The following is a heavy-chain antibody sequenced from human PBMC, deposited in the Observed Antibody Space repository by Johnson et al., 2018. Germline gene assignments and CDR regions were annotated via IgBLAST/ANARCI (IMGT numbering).Heavy chain of an antibody. CDR1: GIPFTSSG. CDR2: IWSDGSNQ. Sequence: QVQLVESGGGVVQPGRSLRLSCAASGIPFTSSGMHWVRQAPGKGLEWVAFIWSDGSNQYYADSVKGRFTIARDNSNNTLYLQMNSLRAEDTAVYYCARDKGKYYFDQWGQGTLVTVSS. J-gene: IGHJ4*02. V-gene: IGHV3-33*01. CDR3: ARDKGKYYFDQ.